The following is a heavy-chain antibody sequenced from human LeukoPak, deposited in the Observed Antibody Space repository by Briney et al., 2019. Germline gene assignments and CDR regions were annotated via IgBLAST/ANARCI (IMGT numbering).Heavy chain of an antibody. V-gene: IGHV4-38-2*02. Sequence: SETLSLTCTVSGYSISSGYYWGWIRQPPGKGLEWIGSIYHSGSTYYNPSLKSRVTISVDTSKNQFSLKLSSVTAADTAVYYCARDTVRGAVAGTSLINDAFDIWGQGTMVTVSS. CDR2: IYHSGST. CDR3: ARDTVRGAVAGTSLINDAFDI. J-gene: IGHJ3*02. CDR1: GYSISSGYY. D-gene: IGHD6-19*01.